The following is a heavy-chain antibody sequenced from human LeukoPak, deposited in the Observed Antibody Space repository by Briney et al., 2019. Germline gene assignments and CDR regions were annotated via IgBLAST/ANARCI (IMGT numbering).Heavy chain of an antibody. CDR1: GFTFSSYA. Sequence: GGSLRLSCAASGFTFSSYAMSWVRQAPGKGLEWVSAISGSGGSTYYADSVKGRFTISRDNSKNTLYLQMNSLRAEDTAVYYCAKERVQMATIRGDFGYWGQGTLVTVSS. D-gene: IGHD5-24*01. CDR3: AKERVQMATIRGDFGY. J-gene: IGHJ4*02. V-gene: IGHV3-23*01. CDR2: ISGSGGST.